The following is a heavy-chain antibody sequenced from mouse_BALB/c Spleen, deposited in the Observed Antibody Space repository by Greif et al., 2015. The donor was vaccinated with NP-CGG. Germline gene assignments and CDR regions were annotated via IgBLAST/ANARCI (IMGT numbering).Heavy chain of an antibody. CDR3: ARLYYGSSYFDY. Sequence: QVQLQQSGAELVMPGASVKMSCKASGYTFTDYWMHWVKQRPGQGLEWIGAIDTSDSYTSYNQKFKGKATLTVDESSSTAYMQISSLTSEDSAVYYCARLYYGSSYFDYWGQGTTVTVSS. D-gene: IGHD1-1*01. CDR2: IDTSDSYT. V-gene: IGHV1-69*01. CDR1: GYTFTDYW. J-gene: IGHJ2*01.